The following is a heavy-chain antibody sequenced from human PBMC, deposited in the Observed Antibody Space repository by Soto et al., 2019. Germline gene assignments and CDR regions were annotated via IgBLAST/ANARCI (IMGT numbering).Heavy chain of an antibody. V-gene: IGHV1-69*01. J-gene: IGHJ3*02. D-gene: IGHD3-22*01. CDR1: GGTFSSYA. CDR2: IIPIFGTA. CDR3: ARTEGAPDPTHTYYYDSSGYFLDAFDI. Sequence: QVQLVQSGAEVKKPGSSVKVSCKASGGTFSSYAISWVRQAPGQGLEWMGGIIPIFGTANYAQKFQGRVTITADESTSTAYMELSSLRSEDTAVYYWARTEGAPDPTHTYYYDSSGYFLDAFDIWGQGTMVTVSS.